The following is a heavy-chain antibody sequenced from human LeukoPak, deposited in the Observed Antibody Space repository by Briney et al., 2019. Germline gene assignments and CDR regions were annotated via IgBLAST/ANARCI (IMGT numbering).Heavy chain of an antibody. CDR1: GGTFSSYA. CDR3: ARGPITTRSHFDY. J-gene: IGHJ4*02. CDR2: IIPIFATA. Sequence: SVKVSCKASGGTFSSYAISWVRHAPGQGLEWMGGIIPIFATANYAQKFQGRVTITADESTSTAYMELSSLRSEDTAVYYCARGPITTRSHFDYWGQGTLVTVSS. V-gene: IGHV1-69*13. D-gene: IGHD3-22*01.